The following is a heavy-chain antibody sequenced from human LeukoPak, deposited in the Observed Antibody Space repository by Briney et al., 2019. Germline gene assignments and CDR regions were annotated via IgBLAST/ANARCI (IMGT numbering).Heavy chain of an antibody. J-gene: IGHJ4*02. CDR2: IYYSGST. CDR3: ARARASSARYYFDY. V-gene: IGHV4-61*08. CDR1: GGSISSGGYY. Sequence: TSETLSLTCTVSGGSISSGGYYWSWIRQHPGKGLEWIGYIYYSGSTDYNPSLKSRVTISVDTSKNQFSLKLSSVTAADTAVYYCARARASSARYYFDYWGQGTLVTVSS.